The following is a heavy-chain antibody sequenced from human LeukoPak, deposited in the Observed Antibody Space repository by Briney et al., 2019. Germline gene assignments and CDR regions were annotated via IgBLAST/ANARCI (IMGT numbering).Heavy chain of an antibody. CDR3: AKDAYSSGANCFDP. J-gene: IGHJ5*02. CDR2: ISYDETNN. CDR1: GLTFSNYG. V-gene: IGHV3-30*18. Sequence: GGSLRLSCAASGLTFSNYGMHWVPQAPGKGLEWGALISYDETNNYYADSEKGRFTIPRDHSKNTVYLQMNSLRPGHRAVYYCAKDAYSSGANCFDPWGQGTLVTVSS. D-gene: IGHD6-19*01.